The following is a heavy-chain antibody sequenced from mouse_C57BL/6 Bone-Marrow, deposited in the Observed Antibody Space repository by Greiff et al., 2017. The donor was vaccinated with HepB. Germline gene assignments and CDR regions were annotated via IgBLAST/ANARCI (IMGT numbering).Heavy chain of an antibody. V-gene: IGHV1-69*01. CDR3: ARSGYYIWFAY. Sequence: QVHVKQPGAELVMPGASVKLSCKASGYTFTSYWMHWVKQRPGQGLEWIGEIDPSDSYTNYNQKFKGKSTLTVDKSSSTAYMQLSSLTSEDSAVYYCARSGYYIWFAYWGQGTLVTVSA. D-gene: IGHD2-12*01. J-gene: IGHJ3*01. CDR2: IDPSDSYT. CDR1: GYTFTSYW.